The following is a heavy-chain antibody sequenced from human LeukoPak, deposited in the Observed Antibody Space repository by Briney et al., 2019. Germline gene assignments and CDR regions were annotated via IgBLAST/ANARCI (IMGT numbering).Heavy chain of an antibody. CDR3: ARVGGWAYYYYGMDV. CDR1: GFTFSTYS. J-gene: IGHJ6*02. D-gene: IGHD6-19*01. CDR2: ISDSSRKI. V-gene: IGHV3-48*04. Sequence: GGSLRLSCAASGFTFSTYSMNWVRQAPGKGLEWVSYISDSSRKIYYADSVKGRFTISRDNAKNSLYLQMNSLRAEDTAVYYCARVGGWAYYYYGMDVWGQGTTVTVSS.